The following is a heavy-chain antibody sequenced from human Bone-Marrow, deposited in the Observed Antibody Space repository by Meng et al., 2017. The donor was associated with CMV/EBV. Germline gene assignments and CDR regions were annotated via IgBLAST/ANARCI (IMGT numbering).Heavy chain of an antibody. CDR2: INGSGGQT. CDR3: SIERGVVSAPAAITY. CDR1: GFTFRSHA. V-gene: IGHV3-23*01. D-gene: IGHD2-2*01. Sequence: GESLKISCTASGFTFRSHAMNWVRQAPGKGLEWVSGINGSGGQTYYADSVKGRFTISRDNSKNTLYLQIDSLRAEDTAFYYCSIERGVVSAPAAITYWGQGTLVTVSS. J-gene: IGHJ4*02.